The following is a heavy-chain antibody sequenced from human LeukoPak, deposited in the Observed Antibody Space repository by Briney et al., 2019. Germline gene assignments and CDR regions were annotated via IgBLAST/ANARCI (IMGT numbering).Heavy chain of an antibody. J-gene: IGHJ5*02. D-gene: IGHD5-24*01. V-gene: IGHV3-33*01. CDR1: GLTFSSYG. CDR2: IWYDGSNK. CDR3: ARDGYMHWFDP. Sequence: GGSLRLSCAASGLTFSSYGMHWVRQAPGKGLEWVAVIWYDGSNKYYADSVKGRFTISRDNSKNTLYLQMNSLRAEDTAVYYCARDGYMHWFDPWGQGTLVTVSS.